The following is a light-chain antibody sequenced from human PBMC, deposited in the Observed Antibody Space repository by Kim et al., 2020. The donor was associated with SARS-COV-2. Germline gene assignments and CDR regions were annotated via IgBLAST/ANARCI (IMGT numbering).Light chain of an antibody. Sequence: SYELTQPPSVSVSPGQTARITCSGDALPKQYAYWYQQKPGQAPVLVIYKDSERPSGIPERFSGSSSGTTVTLTISGVQAEDEADYYCQSADSSGTYPDWVFGGGTQLTVL. J-gene: IGLJ3*02. V-gene: IGLV3-25*03. CDR1: ALPKQY. CDR2: KDS. CDR3: QSADSSGTYPDWV.